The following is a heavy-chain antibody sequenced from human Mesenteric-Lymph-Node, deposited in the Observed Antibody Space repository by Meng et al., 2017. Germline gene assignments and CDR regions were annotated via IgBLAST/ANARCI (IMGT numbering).Heavy chain of an antibody. CDR3: ARDVQLWSHYFDY. CDR1: GFTFSSYG. D-gene: IGHD5-18*01. CDR2: IWYDGSNK. J-gene: IGHJ4*02. Sequence: QVQLGAVGGGVVQPGRSLSISCAASGFTFSSYGMHWVRQAPGKGLEWVAVIWYDGSNKYYADSVKGRFTISRDNSKNTLYLQMNSLRAEDTAVYYCARDVQLWSHYFDYWGQGTLVTVSS. V-gene: IGHV3-33*08.